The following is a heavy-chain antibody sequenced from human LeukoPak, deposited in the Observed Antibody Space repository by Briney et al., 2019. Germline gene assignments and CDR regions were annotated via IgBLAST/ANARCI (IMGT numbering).Heavy chain of an antibody. CDR1: GYTFTNYG. D-gene: IGHD6-19*01. Sequence: GASVKVSCKASGYTFTNYGISWVRQAPGQGLEWMGWINAYNSNTNFAQKFQGRSTMTTDTSTSTAYMELRSLRSDDTAVYYCARTIAVAGRGTRRFDPWGQGTLVTVSS. V-gene: IGHV1-18*01. CDR3: ARTIAVAGRGTRRFDP. CDR2: INAYNSNT. J-gene: IGHJ5*02.